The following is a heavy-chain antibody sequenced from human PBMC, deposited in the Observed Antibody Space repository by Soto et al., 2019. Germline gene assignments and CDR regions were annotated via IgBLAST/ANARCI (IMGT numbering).Heavy chain of an antibody. J-gene: IGHJ6*02. Sequence: GSLRLSCAASGFTFSSFWMAWVRQAPGKGLEWVANIKQDGSEKNYVDSVKGRFTISRDNAKNSLYLQMNSLRAEDTAVYYCARDGEFCSGGTCPGYYGMDVWGQGTTVTVSS. CDR1: GFTFSSFW. CDR2: IKQDGSEK. V-gene: IGHV3-7*01. D-gene: IGHD2-15*01. CDR3: ARDGEFCSGGTCPGYYGMDV.